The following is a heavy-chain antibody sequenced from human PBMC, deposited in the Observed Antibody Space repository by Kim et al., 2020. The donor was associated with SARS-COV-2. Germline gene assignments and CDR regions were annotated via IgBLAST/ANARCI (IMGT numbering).Heavy chain of an antibody. V-gene: IGHV3-33*01. CDR3: AIGIGSGSYYFDY. J-gene: IGHJ4*02. D-gene: IGHD1-26*01. Sequence: YADSVQGRFTISRDNSKNTLYLQMNSLRAEDTAVYYCAIGIGSGSYYFDYWGQGTLVTVSS.